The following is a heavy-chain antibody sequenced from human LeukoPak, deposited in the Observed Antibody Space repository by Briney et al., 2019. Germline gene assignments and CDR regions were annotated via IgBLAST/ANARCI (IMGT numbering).Heavy chain of an antibody. J-gene: IGHJ4*02. D-gene: IGHD5-12*01. CDR1: GFTFSSYA. CDR2: ISYDGSNK. CDR3: AQDRAWIEFYF. Sequence: GGSLRLSCAASGFTFSSYAMHWVRQAPGKGLEWMAVISYDGSNKYYADSVKGRFTISRDNSKNTMYLQMNSLRAEDTAVYYCAQDRAWIEFYFWGQGTLVTVSS. V-gene: IGHV3-30*04.